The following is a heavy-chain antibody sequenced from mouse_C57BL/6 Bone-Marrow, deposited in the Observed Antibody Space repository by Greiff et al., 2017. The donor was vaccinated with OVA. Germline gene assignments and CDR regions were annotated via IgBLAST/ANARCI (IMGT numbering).Heavy chain of an antibody. CDR2: IDPENGDT. CDR3: TRIYF. V-gene: IGHV14-4*01. Sequence: EVQLQQSGAELVRPGASVKLSCTASGFNFTDYYMHWVKQRPGQGLEWIGWIDPENGDTNYASKFQGKATITADTSSSTAYLQLSSLTSEDTAVYYYTRIYFWGQGTTLTVSS. J-gene: IGHJ2*01. CDR1: GFNFTDYY.